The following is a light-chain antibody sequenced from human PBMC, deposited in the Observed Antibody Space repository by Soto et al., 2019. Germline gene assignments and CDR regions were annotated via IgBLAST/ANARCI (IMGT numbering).Light chain of an antibody. CDR1: KDIGHY. J-gene: IGKJ3*01. CDR2: DAS. Sequence: DIQMTQSPPAVSASVGDRVTITCQARKDIGHYLNWYQQRPGEAPNRLIYDASTLQSGVPSRFTGSGSGTIFTFTISRLQPEDVATYYCQQYDDSPVVGPGTKV. CDR3: QQYDDSPV. V-gene: IGKV1-33*01.